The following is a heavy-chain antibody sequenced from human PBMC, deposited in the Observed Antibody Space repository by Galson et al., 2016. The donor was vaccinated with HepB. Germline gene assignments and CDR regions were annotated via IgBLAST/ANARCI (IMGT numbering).Heavy chain of an antibody. CDR2: VYNSGST. D-gene: IGHD4-17*01. CDR3: ARDPGDYGFDY. CDR1: GASISFSY. J-gene: IGHJ4*02. V-gene: IGHV4-59*01. Sequence: ETLSLTCTVSGASISFSYWTWLRQPPGKGLEWIGYVYNSGSTNYNPSLKSRVSISVDTSNNQFSLNLNSVTAADTAVYYCARDPGDYGFDYWGQGTLVTVSS.